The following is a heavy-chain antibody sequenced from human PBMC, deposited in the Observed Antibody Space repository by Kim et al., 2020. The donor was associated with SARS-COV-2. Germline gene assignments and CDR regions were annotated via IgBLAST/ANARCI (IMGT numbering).Heavy chain of an antibody. D-gene: IGHD3-10*01. Sequence: GESLKISCKGSGYSFSSYWLGWVRQMPGKGLEWMGIICPGGSDVRCSPSFQGQVTMSADKFISTAYLQWSSLKAADTAMYYCARGYFSGSGTYTDYWGQGTLVSVSS. J-gene: IGHJ4*02. CDR1: GYSFSSYW. CDR2: ICPGGSDV. V-gene: IGHV5-51*01. CDR3: ARGYFSGSGTYTDY.